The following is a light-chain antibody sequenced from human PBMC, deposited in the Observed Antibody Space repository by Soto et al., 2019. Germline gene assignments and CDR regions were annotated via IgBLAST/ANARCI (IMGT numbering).Light chain of an antibody. CDR3: QRYDSLRT. Sequence: EIVLTQSPGTLSLSPGERVTLSCRASQSVRSNFLAWYQQKPGQAPRLLIYGASNRATGIPDRFSGSGSGTDFTLTITSLEPEDFAMYYCQRYDSLRTFGQGTKVEF. CDR1: QSVRSNF. CDR2: GAS. J-gene: IGKJ1*01. V-gene: IGKV3-20*01.